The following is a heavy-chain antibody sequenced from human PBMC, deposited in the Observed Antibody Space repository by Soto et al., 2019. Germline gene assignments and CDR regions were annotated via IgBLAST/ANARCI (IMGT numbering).Heavy chain of an antibody. Sequence: ESGGGVVQPGRSLRLSCAASGFTFSSYGMHWVRQAPGKGLEWVAVISYDGSNKYYADSVKGRFTISRDNSKNTLYLQMNSLGAEDTAVYYCAKDRYYDSSGYSDYWGQGTLVTVSS. J-gene: IGHJ4*02. CDR2: ISYDGSNK. V-gene: IGHV3-30*18. D-gene: IGHD3-22*01. CDR1: GFTFSSYG. CDR3: AKDRYYDSSGYSDY.